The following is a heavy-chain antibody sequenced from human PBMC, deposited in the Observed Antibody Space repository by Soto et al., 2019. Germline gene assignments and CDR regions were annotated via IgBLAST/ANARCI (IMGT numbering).Heavy chain of an antibody. D-gene: IGHD3-10*01. CDR2: INAGNGNT. Sequence: ASVKVSCKASGYTFTSYAMHWVRQAPGQRLEWTGWINAGNGNTKYSQKFQGRVTITRDTSASTAYMELSSLRSEDTAVYYCARDRIRDVGYFDYWGQGTLVTVSS. V-gene: IGHV1-3*01. CDR1: GYTFTSYA. CDR3: ARDRIRDVGYFDY. J-gene: IGHJ4*02.